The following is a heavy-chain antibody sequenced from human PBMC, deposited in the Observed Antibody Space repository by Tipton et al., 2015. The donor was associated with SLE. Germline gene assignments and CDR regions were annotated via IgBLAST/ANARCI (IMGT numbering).Heavy chain of an antibody. V-gene: IGHV4-39*02. J-gene: IGHJ5*02. CDR2: LYAGGST. CDR1: GVSLSTSRYY. CDR3: ASGGYYASGSYYGGWFDP. Sequence: TLSLTCSVSGVSLSTSRYYWGWIRQSPGQGLEWVGSLYAGGSTYFHPSLKSRASISADAPKNHFSLKLTSVTAADTGVYYCASGGYYASGSYYGGWFDPWGQGTLVTVSS. D-gene: IGHD3-10*01.